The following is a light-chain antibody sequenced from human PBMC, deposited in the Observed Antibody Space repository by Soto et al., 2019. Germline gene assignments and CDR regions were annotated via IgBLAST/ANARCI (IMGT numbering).Light chain of an antibody. Sequence: QSVLTQPPSVSEAPRQRVTISCSGSNSNIGNNAVNWHQQLPGKAPKLLIYYDDLLPSGVSDRFSGSKSGTSASLAISGLQSEDEADYYCAAWDDSLNGWVFGGGTKLTVL. CDR1: NSNIGNNA. J-gene: IGLJ3*02. V-gene: IGLV1-36*01. CDR3: AAWDDSLNGWV. CDR2: YDD.